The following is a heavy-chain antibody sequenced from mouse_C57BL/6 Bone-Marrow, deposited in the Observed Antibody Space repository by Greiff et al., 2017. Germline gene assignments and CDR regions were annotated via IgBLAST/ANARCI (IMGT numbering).Heavy chain of an antibody. Sequence: VQLQQPGAELVRPGSSVKLSCKASGYTLTSYWMDWVKQRPGQGLEWIGNIYPSDSETHYNQKFKDKATLTVDKSSSTAYMQLSSLTSEDSAVYYCARKGWLPYAMDYWGQGTSGTVSS. J-gene: IGHJ4*01. V-gene: IGHV1-61*01. CDR3: ARKGWLPYAMDY. CDR2: IYPSDSET. CDR1: GYTLTSYW. D-gene: IGHD2-3*01.